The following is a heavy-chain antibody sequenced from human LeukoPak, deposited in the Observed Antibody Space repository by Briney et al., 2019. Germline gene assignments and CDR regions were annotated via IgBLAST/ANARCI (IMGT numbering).Heavy chain of an antibody. V-gene: IGHV4-59*08. CDR2: ISDIGSI. D-gene: IGHD2/OR15-2a*01. Sequence: SETLSLTCTVSGGSISSDYWSWIRQPPGKGLEWIAYISDIGSINYNPSLKSRVTISLDTSKNQFSLKLSSVTAADTAVYYCAGHHPRNTVDFWGQGTLVTVSS. CDR3: AGHHPRNTVDF. J-gene: IGHJ4*02. CDR1: GGSISSDY.